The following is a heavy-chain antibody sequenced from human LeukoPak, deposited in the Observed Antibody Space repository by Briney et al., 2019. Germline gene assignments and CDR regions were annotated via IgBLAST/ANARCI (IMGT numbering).Heavy chain of an antibody. V-gene: IGHV4-59*01. CDR3: ATGRELLGNY. J-gene: IGHJ4*02. D-gene: IGHD1-26*01. CDR1: GGSISSYY. CDR2: IYYSGST. Sequence: PSETLSLTCTVSGGSISSYYWSWIRQPPGKGLEWIGYIYYSGSTNYNPSLKSRVTISVDTSKNQFSLKLSSVTATDTAVYYCATGRELLGNYWGQGTLVTVSS.